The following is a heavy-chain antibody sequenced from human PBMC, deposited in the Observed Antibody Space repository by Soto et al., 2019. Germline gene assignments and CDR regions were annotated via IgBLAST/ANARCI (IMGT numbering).Heavy chain of an antibody. J-gene: IGHJ6*03. V-gene: IGHV1-24*01. D-gene: IGHD2-2*01. Sequence: ASVKVSCKVSGYTLTELSMHWVRQAPGKGLEWMGGFDPEDGETIYAQKFQGRVTMTEETSKDTAYMELSSLRSEDTAVYYCATAAMPVYYYYYMDVWGKGTTVTVSS. CDR1: GYTLTELS. CDR2: FDPEDGET. CDR3: ATAAMPVYYYYYMDV.